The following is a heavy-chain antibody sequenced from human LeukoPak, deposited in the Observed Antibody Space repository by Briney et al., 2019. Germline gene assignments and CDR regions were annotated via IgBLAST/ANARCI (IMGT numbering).Heavy chain of an antibody. CDR3: ARSKDLYCSGTTCYPGMDV. Sequence: GESLKISCKASGYSFISYWIAWVRQMPGKGLEWMGGIYPGDSDTKCSPSFEGQVTISVDKSISTAYLQWTSLKASDTAMYYCARSKDLYCSGTTCYPGMDVWGQGTTVTVSS. V-gene: IGHV5-51*01. J-gene: IGHJ6*02. CDR1: GYSFISYW. D-gene: IGHD2-2*01. CDR2: IYPGDSDT.